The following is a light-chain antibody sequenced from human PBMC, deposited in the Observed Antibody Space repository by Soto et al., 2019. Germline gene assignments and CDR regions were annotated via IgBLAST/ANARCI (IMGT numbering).Light chain of an antibody. CDR2: KAS. CDR3: QQYNSYPWT. J-gene: IGKJ1*01. CDR1: QSISGY. Sequence: IQMTQSPSSLSASVVDRVIITCRASQSISGYLNWFQQKPGRAPKLLIHKASTLESGVPSRFSGSGSGAEFSLTISSLQPDDFATYYCQQYNSYPWTFGQGTKVDI. V-gene: IGKV1-5*03.